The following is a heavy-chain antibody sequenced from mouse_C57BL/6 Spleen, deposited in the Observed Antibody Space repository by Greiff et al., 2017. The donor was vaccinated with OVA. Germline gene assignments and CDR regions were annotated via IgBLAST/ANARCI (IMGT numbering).Heavy chain of an antibody. CDR1: GYTFTDYN. V-gene: IGHV1-18*01. Sequence: EVQLQQSGPELVKPGASVKIPCKASGYTFTDYNMDWVKQSHGKSLEWIGDINPNNGGTIYNQKFKGKATLTVDKSSSTAYMELRSLTSEDTAVYYCARWLRRRGGYAMDYWGQGTSVTVSS. CDR2: INPNNGGT. D-gene: IGHD2-2*01. J-gene: IGHJ4*01. CDR3: ARWLRRRGGYAMDY.